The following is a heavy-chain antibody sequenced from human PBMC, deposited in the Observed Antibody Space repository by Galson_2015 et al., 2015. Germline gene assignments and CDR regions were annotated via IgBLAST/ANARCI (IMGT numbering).Heavy chain of an antibody. Sequence: QSGAEVKKPGESLKISCKGSGYSFTSYWIGWVRQMPGKGLEWMGIIYPGDSDTRYSPSFQGQVTISADKSISTAYLQWSSLKASDPAMYYCATPPAAVEMATTEPAEYFQHWGQGTLVTVSS. CDR2: IYPGDSDT. CDR3: ATPPAAVEMATTEPAEYFQH. CDR1: GYSFTSYW. J-gene: IGHJ1*01. D-gene: IGHD5-24*01. V-gene: IGHV5-51*01.